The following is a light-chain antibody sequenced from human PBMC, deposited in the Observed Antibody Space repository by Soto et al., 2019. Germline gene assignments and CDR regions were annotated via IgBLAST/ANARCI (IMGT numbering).Light chain of an antibody. CDR2: EVS. CDR3: SSYTTSYSHVL. CDR1: GSDVGAHKY. J-gene: IGLJ2*01. Sequence: QSGLTQPASVSGSPGQSITISCTGSGSDVGAHKYVSWYQQYPGKVPKLIIYEVSNRPSGVSNRFSGSKSGNTASLSISGLQAEDEADYYCSSYTTSYSHVLFGGGTQLTVL. V-gene: IGLV2-14*01.